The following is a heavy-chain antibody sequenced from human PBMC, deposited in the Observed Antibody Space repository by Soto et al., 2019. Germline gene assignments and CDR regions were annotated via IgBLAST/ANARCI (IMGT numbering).Heavy chain of an antibody. CDR1: GFTFSSSA. J-gene: IGHJ5*02. CDR3: ATRIGNIGWYWLDT. CDR2: IVLGNGNT. Sequence: QMHLVQSGPEVKRPGTSLKVSCKASGFTFSSSAVQWVRQARGQPLEWIGWIVLGNGNTNYAQKFQQRVTITRDMSTSTAYMEVRSLTYEDTAVYYCATRIGNIGWYWLDTGGQGTLVTVSS. V-gene: IGHV1-58*01. D-gene: IGHD6-19*01.